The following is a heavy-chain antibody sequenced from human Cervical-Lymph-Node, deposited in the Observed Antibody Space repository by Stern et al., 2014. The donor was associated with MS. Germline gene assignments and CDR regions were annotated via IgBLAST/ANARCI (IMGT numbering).Heavy chain of an antibody. V-gene: IGHV1-2*02. J-gene: IGHJ4*02. CDR3: ARDLADYRYYFDS. CDR1: GYTFSDYY. D-gene: IGHD4-11*01. CDR2: INPATVAT. Sequence: QVQLVQSGTDVQKPGASAKVSCEASGYTFSDYYIHWVRQAPGQGLEWMGWINPATVATTYAEKFEGRITMTRDTSISTAYMILSRLSSDDTAVYFCARDLADYRYYFDSWGPGTLFTVSS.